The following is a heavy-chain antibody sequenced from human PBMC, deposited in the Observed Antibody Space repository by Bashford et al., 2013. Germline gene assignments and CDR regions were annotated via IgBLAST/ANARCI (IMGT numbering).Heavy chain of an antibody. V-gene: IGHV1-69*05. D-gene: IGHD1-26*01. Sequence: SVKVSCKASGGTFSSYAISWVRQAPGQGLEWMGGIIPIFGTANYAQKFQGRVTVTRDTSISTVYMELSRLTSDDTAVYYCARGLGSPNYYDYWGQGTLVTVSS. CDR3: ARGLGSPNYYDY. CDR1: GGTFSSYA. J-gene: IGHJ4*02. CDR2: IIPIFGTA.